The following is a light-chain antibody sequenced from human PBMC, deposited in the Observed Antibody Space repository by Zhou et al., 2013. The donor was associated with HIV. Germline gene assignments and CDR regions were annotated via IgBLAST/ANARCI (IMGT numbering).Light chain of an antibody. V-gene: IGKV1-12*01. CDR2: AAS. Sequence: DIQMTQSPSSLSASVGDRVTITCRASEGINHYLAWYQQKPGKVPELLIYAASSLQSGVPSRFSGSGSGTDFTLTISSLHPEDFATYFCQQTNSFPRTFGHGTKVEIK. CDR1: EGINHY. CDR3: QQTNSFPRT. J-gene: IGKJ1*01.